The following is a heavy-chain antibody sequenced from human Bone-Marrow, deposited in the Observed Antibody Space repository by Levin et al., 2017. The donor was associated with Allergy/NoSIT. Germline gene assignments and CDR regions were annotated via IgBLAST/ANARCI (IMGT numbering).Heavy chain of an antibody. D-gene: IGHD2-15*01. J-gene: IGHJ4*02. V-gene: IGHV7-4-1*02. CDR3: ARSSEGYCSGGSCYPYYFDY. CDR1: GYTFTSYA. CDR2: INTNTGNP. Sequence: ASVKVSCKASGYTFTSYAMNWVRQAPGQGLEWMGWINTNTGNPTYAQGFTGRFVFSLDTSVSTAYLQISSLKAEDTAVYYCARSSEGYCSGGSCYPYYFDYWGQGTLVTVSS.